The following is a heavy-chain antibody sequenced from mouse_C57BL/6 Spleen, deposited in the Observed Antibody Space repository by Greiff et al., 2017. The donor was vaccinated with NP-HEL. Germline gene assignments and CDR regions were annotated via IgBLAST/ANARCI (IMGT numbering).Heavy chain of an antibody. Sequence: EVKLMESGGGLVKPGGSLKLSCAASGFTFSSYAMSWVRQTPEKRLEWVATISDGGSYTYYPDNVKGRFTISRDNDKKNLYLQMSHLKSEDTAMYYCARMGGDYYGSSLYFFDYWGQGTTLTVSS. CDR3: ARMGGDYYGSSLYFFDY. CDR2: ISDGGSYT. J-gene: IGHJ2*01. CDR1: GFTFSSYA. V-gene: IGHV5-4*03. D-gene: IGHD1-1*01.